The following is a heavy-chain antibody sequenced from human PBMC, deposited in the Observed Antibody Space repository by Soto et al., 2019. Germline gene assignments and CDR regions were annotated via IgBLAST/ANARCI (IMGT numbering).Heavy chain of an antibody. J-gene: IGHJ4*02. CDR3: VKGVYYYDSGAYYPFDL. D-gene: IGHD3-22*01. CDR1: GFTFSIYA. V-gene: IGHV3-64D*06. CDR2: ISINGDNT. Sequence: GGSLRLSCSASGFTFSIYAMHWVRQAPGKGLEYVSSISINGDNTHYADSVKGRFTISRDNSKNTQYLQMSNLRAEDTAVYCCVKGVYYYDSGAYYPFDLWGQGTLVPVSS.